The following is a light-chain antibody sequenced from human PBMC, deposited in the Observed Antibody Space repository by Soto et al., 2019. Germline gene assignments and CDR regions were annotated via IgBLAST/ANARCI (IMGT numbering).Light chain of an antibody. CDR1: QSISTY. J-gene: IGKJ1*01. V-gene: IGKV1-39*01. CDR3: QQSYSTPWT. CDR2: AAS. Sequence: DIQMTQSPSSLSASVGDRVTITCRASQSISTYLNWYQQRPGKAPNLLIYAASNLQSGVPSRFSGSGSGTDFTLSISSLQPEDFATYYCQQSYSTPWTFGQGTKVEIK.